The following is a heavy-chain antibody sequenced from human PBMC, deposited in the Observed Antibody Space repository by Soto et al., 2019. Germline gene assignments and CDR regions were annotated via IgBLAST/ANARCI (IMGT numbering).Heavy chain of an antibody. CDR2: INPNSGGT. CDR1: GYTFTGYY. CDR3: ARDRYSYGSTAYYYNGMDV. J-gene: IGHJ6*02. V-gene: IGHV1-2*04. D-gene: IGHD5-18*01. Sequence: QVQLVQSGAEVKKPGASVKVSCKASGYTFTGYYMHWVRQAPGQGLEWMGWINPNSGGTNYAQKFQGWVTMTRDTSISTAYMELSRLRSDDTAVYYCARDRYSYGSTAYYYNGMDVWGQGTTVTVSS.